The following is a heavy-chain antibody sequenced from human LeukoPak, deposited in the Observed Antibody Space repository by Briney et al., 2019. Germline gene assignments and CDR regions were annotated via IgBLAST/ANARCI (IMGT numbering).Heavy chain of an antibody. Sequence: GRSLRLSCAASGFTFSSYGMHWVRQAPGKGLEWVAVIWYDGSNKYYADSVKGLFTISRDNSKNTLYLQMNSLRAEDTAVYYCARALVPYYYYGMDVWGQGTTVTVSS. CDR1: GFTFSSYG. J-gene: IGHJ6*02. D-gene: IGHD6-13*01. V-gene: IGHV3-33*01. CDR2: IWYDGSNK. CDR3: ARALVPYYYYGMDV.